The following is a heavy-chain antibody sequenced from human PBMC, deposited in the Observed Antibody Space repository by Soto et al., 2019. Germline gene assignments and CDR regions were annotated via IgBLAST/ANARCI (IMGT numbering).Heavy chain of an antibody. J-gene: IGHJ4*02. CDR1: GYTFTSFD. D-gene: IGHD1-1*01. V-gene: IGHV1-8*01. CDR2: MNPNSGHT. CDR3: TRGRNSGDGYNGGGY. Sequence: ASVTVSCKASGYTFTSFDINWVRQATGQGLEWMGWMNPNSGHTGYAQKFQGRVTMTRDTSISTAYMELSSLRYEDTAVYYCTRGRNSGDGYNGGGYWGQGTLVTVSS.